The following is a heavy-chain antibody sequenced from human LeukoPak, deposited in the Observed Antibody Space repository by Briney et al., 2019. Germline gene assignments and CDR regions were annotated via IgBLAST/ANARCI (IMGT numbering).Heavy chain of an antibody. J-gene: IGHJ4*02. CDR2: IYTSGST. V-gene: IGHV4-4*07. CDR3: ARARYYYDSSGSHFDY. CDR1: GGSISSYY. Sequence: SETLSLICTVSGGSISSYYWSWIRQPAGKGLEWIGRIYTSGSTNYNPSLKSRVTMSVDTSKNQFSLKLSSVTAADTAVYYCARARYYYDSSGSHFDYWGQGTLVTVSS. D-gene: IGHD3-22*01.